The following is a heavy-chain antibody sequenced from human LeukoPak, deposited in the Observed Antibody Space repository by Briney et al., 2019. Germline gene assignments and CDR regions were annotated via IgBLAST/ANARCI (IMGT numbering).Heavy chain of an antibody. Sequence: HPGGSLRLPCVASGFTFSSYSMNWVRQAPGKGLEWVAVISYDGSNKYYADSAKGRFTISRDNSKNTLYLQMNSLRAEDTAVYYCAREFWYSSAKDGMDVWGQGTTVTVSS. CDR1: GFTFSSYS. CDR3: AREFWYSSAKDGMDV. J-gene: IGHJ6*02. CDR2: ISYDGSNK. D-gene: IGHD6-19*01. V-gene: IGHV3-30*03.